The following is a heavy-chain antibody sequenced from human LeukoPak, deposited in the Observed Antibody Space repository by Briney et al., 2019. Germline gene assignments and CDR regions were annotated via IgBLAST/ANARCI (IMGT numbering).Heavy chain of an antibody. V-gene: IGHV3-49*03. CDR2: IRSKTYGGAI. CDR3: ARDQLGGDPDDYYYYYMDV. D-gene: IGHD4-17*01. J-gene: IGHJ6*03. CDR1: GFLFGAYA. Sequence: GGSLRLSCTTSGFLFGAYAMSWFRQAPGKGLEWVGFIRSKTYGGAIEYAASVKGRFTISRDDSKGIAYLQMNSLKTEDTAVYYCARDQLGGDPDDYYYYYMDVWGKGTTVTVSS.